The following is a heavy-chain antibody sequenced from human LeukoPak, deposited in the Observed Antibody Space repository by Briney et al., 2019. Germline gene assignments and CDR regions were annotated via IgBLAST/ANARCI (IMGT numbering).Heavy chain of an antibody. D-gene: IGHD4-17*01. CDR2: ISSSSSYT. Sequence: GGSLRLSCAASGFTFSDYYMSWIRQAPGKGLEWVSYISSSSSYTDYADSVKGRFTISRDNAKNSLYLQMNSLRAEDTAVYYCARVPAYGDYFDYWGQGTLVTVSS. CDR3: ARVPAYGDYFDY. J-gene: IGHJ4*02. V-gene: IGHV3-11*05. CDR1: GFTFSDYY.